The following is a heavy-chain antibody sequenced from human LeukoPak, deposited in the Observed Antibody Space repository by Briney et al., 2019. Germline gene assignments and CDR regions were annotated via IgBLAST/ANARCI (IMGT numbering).Heavy chain of an antibody. CDR3: ANNLGYSSVY. CDR2: ISGSGDST. CDR1: GFTSSSYA. D-gene: IGHD6-19*01. V-gene: IGHV3-23*01. J-gene: IGHJ4*02. Sequence: PGGSLRLSCAASGFTSSSYAMSWVRQAPGKGLEWVSAISGSGDSTNYADSVKGRFTIFRDNSKNMLYLQMNSLKAEDTAVYYCANNLGYSSVYWGQGTLVTVSS.